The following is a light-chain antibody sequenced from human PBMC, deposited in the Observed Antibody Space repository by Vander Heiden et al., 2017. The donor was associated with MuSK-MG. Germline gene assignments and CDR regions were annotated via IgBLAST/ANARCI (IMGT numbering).Light chain of an antibody. CDR3: SSYTSSSTLV. CDR2: NVS. V-gene: IGLV2-14*03. CDR1: SSDVGGYNY. Sequence: QSALTQPASVSGSPAQSITISCTGTSSDVGGYNYVSWYQQPPGTAPKLMIYNVSNRPSGVSNRFSGSKSGNTASLTISGLQAEDEADYYCSSYTSSSTLVFGGGTKLTVL. J-gene: IGLJ3*02.